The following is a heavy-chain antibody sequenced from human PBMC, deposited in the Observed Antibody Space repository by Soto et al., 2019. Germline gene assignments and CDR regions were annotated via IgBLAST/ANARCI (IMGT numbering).Heavy chain of an antibody. CDR2: TYYNGST. V-gene: IGHV4-39*01. Sequence: SENQSLPCTVSDNSISSSNYYWGWIRQPPGKGLEWIGTTYYNGSTYYNPSLKSRVTISVDTSKNQSSLKLSSVTAADAAVYYCGSIKAMVPHFDYSGQGTLVTVSS. CDR1: DNSISSSNYY. D-gene: IGHD5-18*01. CDR3: GSIKAMVPHFDY. J-gene: IGHJ4*02.